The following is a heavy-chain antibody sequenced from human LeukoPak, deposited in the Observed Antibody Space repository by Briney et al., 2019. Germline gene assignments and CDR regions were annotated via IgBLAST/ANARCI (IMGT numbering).Heavy chain of an antibody. CDR3: ATFQSYASSSHLRPYFDY. V-gene: IGHV1-24*01. Sequence: ASVKVSCKISGYSLTELAIHWVRQAPGKGLEWMGGADPEDVKTSFAEKFQGRVTFTEDTSTDTAFMELSRLRSDDTAVYYCATFQSYASSSHLRPYFDYWGQGTLVTVSS. CDR2: ADPEDVKT. D-gene: IGHD3-22*01. CDR1: GYSLTELA. J-gene: IGHJ4*02.